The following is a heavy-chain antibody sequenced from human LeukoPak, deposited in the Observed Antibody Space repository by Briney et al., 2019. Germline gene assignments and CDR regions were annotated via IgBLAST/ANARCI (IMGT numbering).Heavy chain of an antibody. V-gene: IGHV3-11*06. CDR3: ARDLMADSSGYYFDF. J-gene: IGHJ4*02. CDR1: GFSFSDYY. Sequence: PGGSLRLSCATSGFSFSDYYMTWIRQAPGKGLEWISYISGSSTYTNYADSVKGRFTISRDNSKNTLYLQMNSLRAEDAAVYYCARDLMADSSGYYFDFWGQGTLVTVSS. CDR2: ISGSSTYT. D-gene: IGHD3-22*01.